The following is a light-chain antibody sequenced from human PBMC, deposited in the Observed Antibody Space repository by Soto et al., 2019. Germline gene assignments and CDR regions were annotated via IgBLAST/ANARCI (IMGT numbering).Light chain of an antibody. CDR3: AAWDDGLNGRYV. CDR2: SNN. J-gene: IGLJ1*01. V-gene: IGLV1-44*01. Sequence: QSALTQPPSASGTPGQRVTISCSGSSSNIGSNTVNWYQQLPGTAPKLLIYSNNQRPSGVPDRFSGSKPGTSASLAISGLQSEDEADYYCAAWDDGLNGRYVFGTGTKVTVL. CDR1: SSNIGSNT.